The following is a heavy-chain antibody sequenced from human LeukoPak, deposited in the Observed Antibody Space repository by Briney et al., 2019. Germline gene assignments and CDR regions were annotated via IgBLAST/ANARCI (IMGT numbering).Heavy chain of an antibody. Sequence: GASVKVSCKASGGTFSSYAISWVRQAPGQGLEWMGGIIPIFGTANYAQKFQGRVTITADKSTSTAYMELSSLRSEDTAVYYCASPIAAAGTLFDYWGQGTLVTASS. CDR2: IIPIFGTA. V-gene: IGHV1-69*06. CDR1: GGTFSSYA. CDR3: ASPIAAAGTLFDY. J-gene: IGHJ4*02. D-gene: IGHD6-13*01.